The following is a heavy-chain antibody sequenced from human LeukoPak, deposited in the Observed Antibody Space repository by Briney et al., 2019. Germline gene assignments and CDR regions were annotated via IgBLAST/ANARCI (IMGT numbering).Heavy chain of an antibody. V-gene: IGHV4-30-4*01. CDR2: ISYSGST. CDR1: GGSISSSNW. CDR3: AREGGYYDSSVYYYFNC. Sequence: SETLSVTCAVSGGSISSSNWWSWVRQPPEKGLEWIGYISYSGSTYYDPSLKSRVTMSLVTSNNQVSLKLSSVTAADTAVSYCAREGGYYDSSVYYYFNCWGQGTLVTVSS. D-gene: IGHD3-22*01. J-gene: IGHJ4*02.